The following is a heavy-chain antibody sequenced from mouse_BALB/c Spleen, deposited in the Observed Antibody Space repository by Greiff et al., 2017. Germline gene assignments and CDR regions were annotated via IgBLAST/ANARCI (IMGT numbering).Heavy chain of an antibody. J-gene: IGHJ3*01. CDR2: IYPGNVNT. CDR3: ARGYGSSQAWLAY. Sequence: VKLVESGPELVKPGASVRISCKASGYTFTSYYIHWVKQRPGQGLEWIGWIYPGNVNTKYNEKFKGKATLTADKSSSTAYMQLSSLTSEDSAVYFCARGYGSSQAWLAYWGQGTLVTVSA. D-gene: IGHD1-1*01. CDR1: GYTFTSYY. V-gene: IGHV1S56*01.